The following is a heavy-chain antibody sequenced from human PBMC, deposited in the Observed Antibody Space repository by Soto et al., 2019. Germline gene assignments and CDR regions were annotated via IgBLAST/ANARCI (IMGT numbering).Heavy chain of an antibody. V-gene: IGHV3-11*06. CDR3: ATYGATGSFDY. D-gene: IGHD1-26*01. Sequence: QVQLVESGGGLVKPGESLRLSCAASGFTFSDYYMSWIRQGPGKGLEWVSYISSSSTYASYADSVKGRFTTSRDNAANSLFLQMNSLRAADTAVYYCATYGATGSFDYWGQGTRVTVSS. CDR1: GFTFSDYY. CDR2: ISSSSTYA. J-gene: IGHJ4*02.